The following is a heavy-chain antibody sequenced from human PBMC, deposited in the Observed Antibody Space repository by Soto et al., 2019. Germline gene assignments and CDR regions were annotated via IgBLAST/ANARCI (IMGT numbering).Heavy chain of an antibody. CDR2: ISAYNVNT. CDR1: GYTLTNYG. J-gene: IGHJ4*02. V-gene: IGHV1-18*01. Sequence: ASVKGSCKASGYTLTNYGISWVRQAPGQGLEWMGWISAYNVNTKYAQKFQGRFTMTTDTSTSTAYMELRSLASDDTAVYYCARVRGSYRPVDYWGQGTLVTVSS. D-gene: IGHD3-16*02. CDR3: ARVRGSYRPVDY.